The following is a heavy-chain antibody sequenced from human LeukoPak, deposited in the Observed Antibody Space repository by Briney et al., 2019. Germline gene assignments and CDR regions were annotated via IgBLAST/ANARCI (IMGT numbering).Heavy chain of an antibody. CDR3: AKGGVGYGLDP. J-gene: IGHJ5*02. D-gene: IGHD2-8*02. Sequence: PSETLSLTCTVSGGSISSGSYYWSWIRQPAGKGLEGIGRIYTSGSTNYNPSLKSRVTISVDTSKNQFSLKLSSVTAADTAVYYCAKGGVGYGLDPWGQGTLVTVSS. V-gene: IGHV4-61*02. CDR2: IYTSGST. CDR1: GGSISSGSYY.